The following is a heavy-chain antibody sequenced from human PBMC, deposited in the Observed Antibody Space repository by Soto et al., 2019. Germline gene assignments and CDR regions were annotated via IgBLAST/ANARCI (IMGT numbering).Heavy chain of an antibody. CDR2: IWYDGSNK. Sequence: QVQLVESGGGVVQPGRSLRLSCAASGFTFSSYGMHWVRQAPGKGLEWVAVIWYDGSNKYYADSVKGRFTISRDNSKNAPYLQIDSLGGEATAVDYCGGGGATGGGGYYFDYWGQGTLVTVSS. CDR3: GGGGATGGGGYYFDY. CDR1: GFTFSSYG. V-gene: IGHV3-33*01. J-gene: IGHJ4*02. D-gene: IGHD3-16*01.